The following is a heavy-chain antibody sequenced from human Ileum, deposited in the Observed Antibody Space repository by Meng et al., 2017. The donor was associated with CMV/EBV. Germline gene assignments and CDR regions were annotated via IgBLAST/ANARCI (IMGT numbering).Heavy chain of an antibody. V-gene: IGHV3-7*01. Sequence: GESLKISCAASGFTFSSYEMSWVRQAPGKGLEWVANIKQDGSEKYYVDSVKGRFTISRDNAKNSLYLQMNSLRAEDTAVYYCARDRQLFVWGQGTTVTGAS. D-gene: IGHD6-13*01. CDR3: ARDRQLFV. CDR1: GFTFSSYE. J-gene: IGHJ6*02. CDR2: IKQDGSEK.